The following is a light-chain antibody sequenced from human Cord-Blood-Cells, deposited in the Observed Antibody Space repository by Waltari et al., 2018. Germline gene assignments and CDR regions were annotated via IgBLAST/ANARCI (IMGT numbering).Light chain of an antibody. CDR3: QQYNSYSWT. CDR2: KAS. V-gene: IGKV1-5*03. Sequence: DIQMTQSPPTLSASVGDRVTIPCRASQSISSWLAWYQQKPGKAPKLLIYKASSLESGVPSRFSGSGSGTEFTLTISSLQPDDFATYYCQQYNSYSWTFGQGTKVEIK. CDR1: QSISSW. J-gene: IGKJ1*01.